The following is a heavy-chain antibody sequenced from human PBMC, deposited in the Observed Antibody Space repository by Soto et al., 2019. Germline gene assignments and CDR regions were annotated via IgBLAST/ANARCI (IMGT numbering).Heavy chain of an antibody. J-gene: IGHJ6*01. D-gene: IGHD3-10*01. CDR2: IYYSGST. V-gene: IGHV4-30-4*01. CDR3: ARGSWFVEFYYYYGIHV. Sequence: LSLTCTVSDGSISRGDYYWSWIRQPPGKGLEWIGYIYYSGSTYYNPSLKSRVTISVDTSKNQFSLKLSSVTAADTAVYYCARGSWFVEFYYYYGIHVWGQGTTVTVSS. CDR1: DGSISRGDYY.